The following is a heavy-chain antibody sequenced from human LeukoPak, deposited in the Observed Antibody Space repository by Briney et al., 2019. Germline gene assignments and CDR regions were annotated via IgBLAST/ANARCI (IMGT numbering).Heavy chain of an antibody. V-gene: IGHV3-30*04. J-gene: IGHJ4*02. CDR3: ARDPAEDSSGLSGY. CDR2: ISYDGSNK. Sequence: GGSLRLSCAASGFTFSSYAMHWVRQAPGKGLEWAAVISYDGSNKYYADSVKGRFTISRDNSKNTLYLQMDSLRAEDRAVYYCARDPAEDSSGLSGYWGQGTLVTVSS. CDR1: GFTFSSYA. D-gene: IGHD6-19*01.